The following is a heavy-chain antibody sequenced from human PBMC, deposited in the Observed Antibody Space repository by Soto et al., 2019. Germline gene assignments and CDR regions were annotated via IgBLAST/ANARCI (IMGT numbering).Heavy chain of an antibody. CDR2: IYYSGST. D-gene: IGHD2-15*01. CDR3: ARIGGNPTFPNWFDP. J-gene: IGHJ5*02. Sequence: SETLSLTCTVSGGSISSGVYYWSWIRQHPGKGLEWIGYIYYSGSTYYNPSLKSRVTISVDTSKNQFSLKLSSVTAADTAVYYCARIGGNPTFPNWFDPWGQGTLVTVSS. V-gene: IGHV4-31*03. CDR1: GGSISSGVYY.